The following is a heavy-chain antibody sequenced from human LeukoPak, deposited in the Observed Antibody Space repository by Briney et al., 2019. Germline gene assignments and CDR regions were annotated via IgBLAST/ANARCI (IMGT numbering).Heavy chain of an antibody. V-gene: IGHV3-7*01. J-gene: IGHJ4*02. Sequence: GGSLRLSCAASGFTFSTYGIHWVRQAPGKGLEWVANIKQDGSEKYYVDSVKGRFTISRDNAKNSLYLQMNSLRAEDTAVYYCASGSHIVPVDYWGQGTLVTVSS. CDR3: ASGSHIVPVDY. D-gene: IGHD2-2*01. CDR1: GFTFSTYG. CDR2: IKQDGSEK.